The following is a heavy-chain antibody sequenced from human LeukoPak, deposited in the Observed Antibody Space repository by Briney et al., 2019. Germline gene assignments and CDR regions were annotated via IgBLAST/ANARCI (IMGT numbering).Heavy chain of an antibody. Sequence: SETLSLTCTVSGGSISSYYWSWIRQPPGKGLEWIGYIYYSGSTNYNPSLKSRVTISVDTSKNQFSLKLSSVTAADTAVYYCARSLGGDLDYWGQGTLVTVSS. V-gene: IGHV4-59*08. CDR3: ARSLGGDLDY. CDR1: GGSISSYY. J-gene: IGHJ4*02. CDR2: IYYSGST. D-gene: IGHD2-21*02.